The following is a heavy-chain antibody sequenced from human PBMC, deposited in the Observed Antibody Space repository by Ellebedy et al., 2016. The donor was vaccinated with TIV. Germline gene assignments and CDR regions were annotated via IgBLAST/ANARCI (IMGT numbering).Heavy chain of an antibody. J-gene: IGHJ4*02. CDR2: ISSTSTYI. V-gene: IGHV3-21*01. Sequence: GGSLRLXXAASGFTFSSYSMNWVRQAPGKGLEWVSSISSTSTYIYYADSVKGRFTISRDNAKNSLYLQMNSLRAEDTAVYYCARVFQYYYDSSGEKFDYWGQGTLVTVSS. CDR3: ARVFQYYYDSSGEKFDY. D-gene: IGHD3-22*01. CDR1: GFTFSSYS.